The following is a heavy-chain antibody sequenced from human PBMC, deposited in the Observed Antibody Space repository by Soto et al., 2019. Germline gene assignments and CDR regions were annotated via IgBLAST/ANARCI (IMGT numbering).Heavy chain of an antibody. CDR1: GFTFSSYG. V-gene: IGHV3-30*18. CDR2: ISYDGSNK. J-gene: IGHJ4*02. D-gene: IGHD3-16*01. Sequence: GGSLRLSCAASGFTFSSYGMHWVRQAPGKGLEWVAVISYDGSNKYYADSVKGRFTISRDNSKNTLYLQMNSLRAEDTAVYYCAKEQARGGFDYWGQGTLVTVSS. CDR3: AKEQARGGFDY.